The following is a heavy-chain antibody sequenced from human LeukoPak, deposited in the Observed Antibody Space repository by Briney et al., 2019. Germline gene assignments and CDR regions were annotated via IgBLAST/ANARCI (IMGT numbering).Heavy chain of an antibody. J-gene: IGHJ5*02. CDR2: IYPGDSDT. CDR3: ARLTKGIAAAGNNWFDP. V-gene: IGHV5-51*01. Sequence: GESLKISCKGSGYSFTSYWIGWVRQMPGKGLEWMGIIYPGDSDTRYSPSFQGQVTISADKSISTAYLQWSSLKASDTAMYYCARLTKGIAAAGNNWFDPWGQGTLVTVSS. D-gene: IGHD6-13*01. CDR1: GYSFTSYW.